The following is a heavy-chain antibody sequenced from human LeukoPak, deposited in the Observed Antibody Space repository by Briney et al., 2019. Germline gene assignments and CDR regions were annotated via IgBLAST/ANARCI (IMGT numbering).Heavy chain of an antibody. D-gene: IGHD6-13*01. CDR1: GLSFSSYG. CDR2: ISPDGDNE. CDR3: AKDGPYTSSFDY. V-gene: IGHV3-30*18. J-gene: IGHJ4*02. Sequence: GSLRLSCAASGLSFSSYGMHWVRQGPGKGLEWVAAISPDGDNEYYADSVKGRITISRDNSKNTLYLQMNSLTTDDTAVYYCAKDGPYTSSFDYWGQGTLVTVSS.